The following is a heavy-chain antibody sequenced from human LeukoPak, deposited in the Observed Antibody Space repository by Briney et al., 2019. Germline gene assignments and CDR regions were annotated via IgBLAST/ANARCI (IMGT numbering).Heavy chain of an antibody. Sequence: GGSLRLSCAASGFTFSIYAMHWVRQAPGKGLEWVAVVSYDGSNKYYANSVKGRFTISRDKSKNTLYLQMNSLRAEDTAVYYCVRSGYLVGYYYRMDVWGKGTTVTVSS. V-gene: IGHV3-30*04. CDR1: GFTFSIYA. CDR2: VSYDGSNK. CDR3: VRSGYLVGYYYRMDV. D-gene: IGHD2-15*01. J-gene: IGHJ6*04.